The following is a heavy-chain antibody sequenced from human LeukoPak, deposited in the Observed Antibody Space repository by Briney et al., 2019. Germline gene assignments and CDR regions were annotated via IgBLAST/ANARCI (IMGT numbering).Heavy chain of an antibody. CDR3: ARGGYKCFDY. J-gene: IGHJ4*02. V-gene: IGHV3-7*05. CDR2: IKEAGSEK. Sequence: PGGSLRLSCEASGCTFTNYWMSWVRQTPGKGLEWVANIKEAGSEKYYVDSVKGRFTISRDNAKNSLYLQMNSLRAEDTAVYYCARGGYKCFDYWGQGTLVSVSS. D-gene: IGHD5-24*01. CDR1: GCTFTNYW.